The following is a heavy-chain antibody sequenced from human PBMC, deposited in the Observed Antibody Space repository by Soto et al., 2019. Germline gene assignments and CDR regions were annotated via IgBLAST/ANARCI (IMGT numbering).Heavy chain of an antibody. J-gene: IGHJ4*02. CDR3: AKERDTRSSSCFDS. CDR2: ISHDGTVK. V-gene: IGHV3-30*18. D-gene: IGHD5-18*01. CDR1: RFTFSNYG. Sequence: SGGSLSLSCAAPRFTFSNYGMQWVRQAPGKGLEWVAVISHDGTVKYYADSVKGRFTISRDNFQNTLDLQMDSLRAEDTAVYYCAKERDTRSSSCFDSWGQGTLVTVSS.